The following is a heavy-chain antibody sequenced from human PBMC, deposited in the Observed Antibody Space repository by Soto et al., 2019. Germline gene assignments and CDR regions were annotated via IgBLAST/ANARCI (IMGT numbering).Heavy chain of an antibody. V-gene: IGHV3-30-3*01. CDR1: GFTLSSYA. CDR3: ARGYDEHGGMDV. CDR2: ISYDGINK. J-gene: IGHJ6*02. D-gene: IGHD2-2*01. Sequence: QVQLVESGGVVVQPWRSLRLSCAASGFTLSSYAMHWVRKAPGKGLEWVAVISYDGINKYYADSVKGRFTISRDNSKNTLYLQMNSLRTEDTAVYYCARGYDEHGGMDVWGQGTTVTVSS.